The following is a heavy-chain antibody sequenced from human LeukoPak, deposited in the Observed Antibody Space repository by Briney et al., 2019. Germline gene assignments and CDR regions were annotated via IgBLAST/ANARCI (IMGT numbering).Heavy chain of an antibody. V-gene: IGHV3-15*01. D-gene: IGHD3-22*01. CDR2: IKSKTYGGIT. Sequence: GGSLRLSCAASGFIFSNSWMSWVRQAPGKGLEWVGRIKSKTYGGITDYAAPVKGRLTISRDDSKNTLYLHISSLKTDDTAVYYCTKYDTSNDFDIWGQGTLVTVSS. J-gene: IGHJ3*02. CDR3: TKYDTSNDFDI. CDR1: GFIFSNSW.